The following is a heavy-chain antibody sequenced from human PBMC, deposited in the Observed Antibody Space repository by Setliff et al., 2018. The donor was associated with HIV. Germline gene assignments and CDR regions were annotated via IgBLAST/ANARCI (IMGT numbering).Heavy chain of an antibody. J-gene: IGHJ4*02. V-gene: IGHV3-7*03. Sequence: LRLSCAVSGFTFSSHWMSWVRQAPGKRLEWVASIKPDGTEDHYVDSVKGRFTISRDNAKGSLYLQMSSLRAEDTAVYYCARWRWHQSKFDYWGQGALVTVSS. CDR1: GFTFSSHW. CDR2: IKPDGTED. D-gene: IGHD3-3*01. CDR3: ARWRWHQSKFDY.